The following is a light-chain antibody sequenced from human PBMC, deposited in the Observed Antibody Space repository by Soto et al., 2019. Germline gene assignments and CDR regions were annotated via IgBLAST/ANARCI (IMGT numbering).Light chain of an antibody. CDR3: QQYGSSLFT. J-gene: IGKJ3*01. V-gene: IGKV3-20*01. CDR1: QSVSSTS. CDR2: GTS. Sequence: DIVLTQSPGTLSLSPGERATLSCRASQSVSSTSLAGYQQKPGQAPRLLIYGTSTRATGIPDRFSGSGSGTDFTLTISRLEPEDFAVYYCQQYGSSLFTFGPGTKVDIK.